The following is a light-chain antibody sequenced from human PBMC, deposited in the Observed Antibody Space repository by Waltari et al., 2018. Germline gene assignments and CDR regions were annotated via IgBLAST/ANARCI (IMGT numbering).Light chain of an antibody. V-gene: IGKV3-11*01. CDR2: DTS. Sequence: EIVLTQSQATLSLSPGERATLSCRASQNVDMYLAWYQQRPGQAPRLLIYDTSNRATDIPARFSGSGSETDFSLTISSLEPEDFAVYYCQQRRNWPLTFGGGTKVEIK. CDR1: QNVDMY. CDR3: QQRRNWPLT. J-gene: IGKJ4*01.